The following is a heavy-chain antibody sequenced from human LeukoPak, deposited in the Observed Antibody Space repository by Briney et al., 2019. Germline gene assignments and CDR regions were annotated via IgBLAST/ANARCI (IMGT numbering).Heavy chain of an antibody. CDR3: ARGSITVVPAFDI. J-gene: IGHJ3*02. V-gene: IGHV4-59*12. CDR2: IYYSGSS. D-gene: IGHD3-3*01. CDR1: GGSISTYY. Sequence: PSETLSLTCTLSGGSISTYYWSWIRQPPGKGLEGIGYIYYSGSSSCNPSLKSRGTISVDTSKNQFSLKLSSVTAADTAVYYCARGSITVVPAFDIWGQGTMVTVSS.